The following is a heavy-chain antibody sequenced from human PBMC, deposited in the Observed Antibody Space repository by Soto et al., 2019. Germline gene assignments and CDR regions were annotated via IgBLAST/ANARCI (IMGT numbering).Heavy chain of an antibody. J-gene: IGHJ4*02. Sequence: PGESLKISWKGSGYSFTSYWIVWVRQMPGKGLEWVGIIYPGDSDTRYSPSFQGQVTISADKSISTAYLQWNSLKASDTAMYYCARPQYDILTGYPYCFDYWGQGTLVTVSS. D-gene: IGHD3-9*01. CDR2: IYPGDSDT. CDR3: ARPQYDILTGYPYCFDY. V-gene: IGHV5-51*01. CDR1: GYSFTSYW.